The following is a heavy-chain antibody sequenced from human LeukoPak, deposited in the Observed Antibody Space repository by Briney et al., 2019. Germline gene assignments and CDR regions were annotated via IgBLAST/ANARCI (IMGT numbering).Heavy chain of an antibody. CDR3: VGELEGRHDPIEY. Sequence: GGSLRLSCAASGFTFSSYAMHWVRQAPGKGLEWVAVISYDGSNKYYADSVKGRFTISRDNSKNTVYLQMNSLRAEDTAVYYCVGELEGRHDPIEYWGQGTLVTVSS. D-gene: IGHD1-1*01. CDR1: GFTFSSYA. J-gene: IGHJ4*02. V-gene: IGHV3-30*14. CDR2: ISYDGSNK.